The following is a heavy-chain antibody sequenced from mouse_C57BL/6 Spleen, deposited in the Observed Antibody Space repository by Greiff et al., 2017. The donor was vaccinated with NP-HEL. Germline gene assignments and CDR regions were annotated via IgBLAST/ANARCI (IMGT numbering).Heavy chain of an antibody. D-gene: IGHD1-1*01. CDR2: IRLKSDNYAT. CDR1: GFTFSNYW. J-gene: IGHJ3*01. V-gene: IGHV6-3*01. CDR3: TGGYYYGSSPAY. Sequence: EVKLQESGGGLVQPGGSMKLSCVASGFTFSNYWMNWVRQSPEKGLEWVAQIRLKSDNYATHYAESVKGRFTISRDDSKSSVYLQMNNLRAEDTGIYYCTGGYYYGSSPAYWGQGTLVTVSA.